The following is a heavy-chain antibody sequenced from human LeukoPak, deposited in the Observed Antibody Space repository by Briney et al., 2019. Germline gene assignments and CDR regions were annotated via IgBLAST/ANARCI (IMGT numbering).Heavy chain of an antibody. J-gene: IGHJ4*02. V-gene: IGHV1-2*02. CDR3: AREHSYYYDSSGYDH. Sequence: ASVKVSCKASGYTFTGYYMHWVRQAPGQGLEWMGSINPNSGGTNYAQKLQGRVTMTRDTSISTAYMELSRLRSDDTAVYYCAREHSYYYDSSGYDHWGQGTLVTVSS. D-gene: IGHD3-22*01. CDR1: GYTFTGYY. CDR2: INPNSGGT.